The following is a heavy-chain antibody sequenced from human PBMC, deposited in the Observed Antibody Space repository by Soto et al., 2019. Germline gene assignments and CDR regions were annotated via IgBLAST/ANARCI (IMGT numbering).Heavy chain of an antibody. CDR2: ISGSGGST. Sequence: GKGLEWVSAISGSGGSTYYADSVKGRFTISRDNSKNTLYLQMNSLRAEDTAVYYCAKDGYSSSWYFRYYFDYWGQRTLVTVSS. J-gene: IGHJ4*02. V-gene: IGHV3-23*01. D-gene: IGHD6-13*01. CDR3: AKDGYSSSWYFRYYFDY.